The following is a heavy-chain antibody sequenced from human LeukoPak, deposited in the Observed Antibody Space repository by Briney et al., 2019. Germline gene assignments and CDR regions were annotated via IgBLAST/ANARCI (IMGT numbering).Heavy chain of an antibody. CDR3: ARDSSGYSKNAHIDY. CDR1: GYTFTSYG. J-gene: IGHJ4*02. V-gene: IGHV1-18*01. CDR2: ISAYNGNT. D-gene: IGHD3-22*01. Sequence: VASVTVSCKASGYTFTSYGISWVRQAPGQGVEWMGWISAYNGNTNYAQKLQGRVTMTTDTSTSTAYMELRSLRSDDTAVYYCARDSSGYSKNAHIDYGGQGTLVTVSS.